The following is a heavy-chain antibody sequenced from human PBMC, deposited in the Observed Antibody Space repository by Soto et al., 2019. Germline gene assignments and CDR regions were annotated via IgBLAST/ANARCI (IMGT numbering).Heavy chain of an antibody. CDR2: IIPIFGTA. D-gene: IGHD3-22*01. J-gene: IGHJ4*02. CDR1: GCTFSSYA. Sequence: SSVKSSCKTSGCTFSSYAISCVRQAPGQGLEWMGGIIPIFGTANYAQKFQGRVTITADKSTSTAYMELSSLRSEDTAVYYCATYVPYYYDSSGPFDYWGQGTLVTV. CDR3: ATYVPYYYDSSGPFDY. V-gene: IGHV1-69*06.